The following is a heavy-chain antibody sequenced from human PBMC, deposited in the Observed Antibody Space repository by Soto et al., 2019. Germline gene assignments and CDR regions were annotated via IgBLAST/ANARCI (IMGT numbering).Heavy chain of an antibody. CDR3: ARQPTRQFRSGKCYYYCMDV. CDR2: ILSDRSDR. V-gene: IGHV3-74*01. J-gene: IGHJ6*02. Sequence: PGGSLRLSCAASGFSFTTYWMHWVRQVPGKGLVWVSRILSDRSDRNFVDSLKGRFTVSRYNAKNTLYLHMNSLRVEDTAVDYCARQPTRQFRSGKCYYYCMDVWGHEPTVTV. CDR1: GFSFTTYW.